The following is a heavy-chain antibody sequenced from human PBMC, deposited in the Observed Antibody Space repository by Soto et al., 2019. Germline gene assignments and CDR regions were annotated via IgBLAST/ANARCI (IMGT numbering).Heavy chain of an antibody. J-gene: IGHJ6*02. D-gene: IGHD3-22*01. CDR1: GGSISSGDYY. V-gene: IGHV4-30-4*01. CDR3: ACVHDTRYYYYGMDF. Sequence: SETLSLTCTVPGGSISSGDYYWSWIRQPPGKGLEWIGYIYYSGSTYYNPSLKSRVTISVDTSKNQFSLKLSSVTAADTAVYYCACVHDTRYYYYGMDFWGQGSTVTVSS. CDR2: IYYSGST.